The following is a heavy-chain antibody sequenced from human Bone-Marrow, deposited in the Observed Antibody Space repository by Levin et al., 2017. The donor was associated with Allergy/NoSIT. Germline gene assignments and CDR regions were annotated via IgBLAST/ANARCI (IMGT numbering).Heavy chain of an antibody. Sequence: GESLKISCAASGFTFTNYAMGWVRQAPGKGLEWVATFSSSISSTYYADSVKGRFTISRDNSKNTLYLLMNSLRAEDTAVYYCAKDVDLFGDPYLEVDYWGQGTLVTVSS. J-gene: IGHJ4*02. CDR1: GFTFTNYA. V-gene: IGHV3-23*01. CDR3: AKDVDLFGDPYLEVDY. CDR2: FSSSISST. D-gene: IGHD4-17*01.